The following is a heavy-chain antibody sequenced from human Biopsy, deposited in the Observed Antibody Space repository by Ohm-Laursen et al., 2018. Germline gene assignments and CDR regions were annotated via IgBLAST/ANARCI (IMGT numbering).Heavy chain of an antibody. Sequence: SETLSLTCTVSGGSVRSSDHRWNWVRRAHGKGLEWIGNIYYSWTTLYNPSLSGRVTMDLDRSTNQFSLKLKSVTSADTAVYFCARAYFYGMGTSNYFLDSWGQGALVTVSS. J-gene: IGHJ4*02. CDR3: ARAYFYGMGTSNYFLDS. D-gene: IGHD3-10*01. CDR2: IYYSWTT. V-gene: IGHV4-61*08. CDR1: GGSVRSSDHR.